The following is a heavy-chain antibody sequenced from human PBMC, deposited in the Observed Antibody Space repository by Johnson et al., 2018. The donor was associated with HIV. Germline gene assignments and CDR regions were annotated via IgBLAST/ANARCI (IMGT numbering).Heavy chain of an antibody. D-gene: IGHD1-1*01. J-gene: IGHJ3*02. V-gene: IGHV3-11*04. Sequence: QVQLVESGGGLVQPGGSLRLSCAASGFTFSDYYMSWIRQAPGKGLEWVSYISSSGGPIYNADSVKGRFTISRNNAKNSLYLQMNSLRAEDTAVYFCATVWRNEGRHAFDIWGQGTMVTVSS. CDR3: ATVWRNEGRHAFDI. CDR2: ISSSGGPI. CDR1: GFTFSDYY.